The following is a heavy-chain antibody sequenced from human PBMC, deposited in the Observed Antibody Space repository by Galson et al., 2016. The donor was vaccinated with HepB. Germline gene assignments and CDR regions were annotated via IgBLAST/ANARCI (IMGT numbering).Heavy chain of an antibody. J-gene: IGHJ4*02. CDR1: GFTFSGFT. CDR2: ITATSAYV. Sequence: SLRLSCAGFGFTFSGFTMTWVRLALGRGLEWLSSITATSAYVHYADSLRGRFTISRDNAKNSVYLQINSLRPEDTAIYFCARVRDGDPSDLWGQGTLVTVSS. V-gene: IGHV3-21*01. CDR3: ARVRDGDPSDL. D-gene: IGHD5-24*01.